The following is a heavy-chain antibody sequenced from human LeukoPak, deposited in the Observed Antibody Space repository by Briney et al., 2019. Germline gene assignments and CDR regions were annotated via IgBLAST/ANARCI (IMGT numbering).Heavy chain of an antibody. CDR3: AKAPDYYDSSIFDY. V-gene: IGHV3-23*01. CDR1: GFTFSSYA. J-gene: IGHJ4*02. CDR2: ISGSGGST. D-gene: IGHD3-22*01. Sequence: GGSLRLSRAASGFTFSSYAMSWVRQAPGKGLEWVSAISGSGGSTYYADSVKGRFTISRDNSKNTRYLQMNSLRAEDTAVYYCAKAPDYYDSSIFDYWGQGTLVTVSS.